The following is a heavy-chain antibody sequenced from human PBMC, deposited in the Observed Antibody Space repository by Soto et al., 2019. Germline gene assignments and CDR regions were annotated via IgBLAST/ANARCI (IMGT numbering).Heavy chain of an antibody. Sequence: PSETLSLTCTVAGVSITSSSYYWGWIRQPPGKGREGIGYMYNTGSTVYNPSFKSRVTISVDTSKNQFSLKLNSVTAADTAIYYCARDLWGYCGTDCYPLDVWGQGTTVTVSS. J-gene: IGHJ6*02. D-gene: IGHD2-21*02. CDR3: ARDLWGYCGTDCYPLDV. CDR1: GVSITSSSYY. V-gene: IGHV4-39*07. CDR2: MYNTGST.